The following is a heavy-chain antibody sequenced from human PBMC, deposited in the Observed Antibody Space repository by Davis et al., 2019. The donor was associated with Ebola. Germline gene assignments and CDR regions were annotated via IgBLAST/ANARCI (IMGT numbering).Heavy chain of an antibody. CDR2: IWYDGSNK. CDR1: GFTFSSYG. Sequence: GESLKISCAASGFTFSSYGMHWVRQAPGKGLEWVAVIWYDGSNKYYADSVKGRFTISRDNSKNTLYLQMNSLRAEDTAVYYCAKEVTVVTAIEYYFDYWGQGTLVTVSS. CDR3: AKEVTVVTAIEYYFDY. J-gene: IGHJ4*02. V-gene: IGHV3-30*02. D-gene: IGHD2-21*02.